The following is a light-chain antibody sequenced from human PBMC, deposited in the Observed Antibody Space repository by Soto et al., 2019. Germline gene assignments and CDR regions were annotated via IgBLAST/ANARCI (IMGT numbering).Light chain of an antibody. CDR3: QQSYSTPLT. J-gene: IGKJ4*01. Sequence: DIQMTQSPSTLSASVGDRVTITCRASQSISSWLAWYQQKPGKAPKLLIYKASSLESGVPSRFSGSGFGTDFTLTISSLQPEDFATYYCQQSYSTPLTFGGGTKVDIK. V-gene: IGKV1-5*03. CDR1: QSISSW. CDR2: KAS.